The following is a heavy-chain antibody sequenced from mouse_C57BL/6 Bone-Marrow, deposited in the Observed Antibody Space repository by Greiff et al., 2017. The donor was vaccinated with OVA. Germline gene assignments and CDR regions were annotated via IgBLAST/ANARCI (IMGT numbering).Heavy chain of an antibody. D-gene: IGHD3-2*01. CDR2: IYPGSGST. Sequence: QVQLQQPGAELVKPGASVKMSCKASGYTFTSYWITWVKQRPGQGLEWIGDIYPGSGSTKYNEKFKSKATLTVDTSSSTAYMQLSSLTSEDSAVYYCARGIGFDRGDYWGQGTTLTVSS. CDR1: GYTFTSYW. V-gene: IGHV1-55*01. J-gene: IGHJ2*01. CDR3: ARGIGFDRGDY.